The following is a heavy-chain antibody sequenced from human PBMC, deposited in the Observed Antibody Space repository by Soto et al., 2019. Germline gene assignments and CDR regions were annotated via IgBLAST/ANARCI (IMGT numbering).Heavy chain of an antibody. CDR3: ARDVDADFRTDFDY. Sequence: GGSLRLSCAASGFTFSDYYIRWIRRAPGKGLEWISYISGNGEIIQYAASARGRFTISRDNAENSVYLEMDSLRAEDTALYYCARDVDADFRTDFDYWGRGTLVTVSS. CDR1: GFTFSDYY. CDR2: ISGNGEII. J-gene: IGHJ4*02. V-gene: IGHV3-11*01. D-gene: IGHD4-17*01.